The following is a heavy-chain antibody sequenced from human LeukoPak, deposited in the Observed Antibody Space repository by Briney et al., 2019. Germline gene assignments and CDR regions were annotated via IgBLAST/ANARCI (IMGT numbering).Heavy chain of an antibody. D-gene: IGHD6-19*01. CDR3: AKYGNSGWVIDN. CDR1: GGSIGSNY. V-gene: IGHV4-59*08. CDR2: IYYTGAT. J-gene: IGHJ4*02. Sequence: SETLSLTCTLSGGSIGSNYWTWIRQPPGKGLEYIGYIYYTGATNYNPSLKSRVTISVDTSKNQFSLKMTSVTAADTAVYFCAKYGNSGWVIDNWGQGTLVTVSS.